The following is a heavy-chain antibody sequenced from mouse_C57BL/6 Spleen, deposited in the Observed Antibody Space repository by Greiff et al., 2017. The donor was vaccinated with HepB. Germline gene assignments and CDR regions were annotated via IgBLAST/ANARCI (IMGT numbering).Heavy chain of an antibody. D-gene: IGHD1-1*01. CDR1: GYTFTGYW. CDR2: ILPGSGST. V-gene: IGHV1-9*01. J-gene: IGHJ2*01. Sequence: LVESGAELLKPGASVKLSCKATGYTFTGYWIEWVKQRPGHGLEWIGEILPGSGSTNYNEKFKGKATFTADTSSNTAYMQLSSLTTEDSAIYDCARRIYYGSSYIFDYWGQGTTLTVSS. CDR3: ARRIYYGSSYIFDY.